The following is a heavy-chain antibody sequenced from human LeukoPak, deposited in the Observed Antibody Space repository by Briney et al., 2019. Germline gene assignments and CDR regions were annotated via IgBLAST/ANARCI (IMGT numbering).Heavy chain of an antibody. CDR3: AIVSLPSLYYYGMDV. CDR1: GYTFTVYY. Sequence: GASVKVSCKASGYTFTVYYTHWVRQAPGQGLEWRGWINPNSGGTNYAQKFQGRVTMTSDTSISTAYMELSRLRSDDTAVYYCAIVSLPSLYYYGMDVWGQGTTVTVSS. J-gene: IGHJ6*02. CDR2: INPNSGGT. V-gene: IGHV1-2*02.